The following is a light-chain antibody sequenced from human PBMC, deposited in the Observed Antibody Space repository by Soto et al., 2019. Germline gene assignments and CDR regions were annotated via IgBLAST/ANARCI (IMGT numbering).Light chain of an antibody. CDR2: GAS. Sequence: EIVMTQSPATLSVSLGEIATLSCRASQSVSSNLAWYQQKPGQAPRLLIYGASTRATGIPARFSGSGSGTEFTLTISSLQSEDFAVYYCQQYNNWPPGTFGQGTNLEI. CDR3: QQYNNWPPGT. J-gene: IGKJ2*02. V-gene: IGKV3D-15*01. CDR1: QSVSSN.